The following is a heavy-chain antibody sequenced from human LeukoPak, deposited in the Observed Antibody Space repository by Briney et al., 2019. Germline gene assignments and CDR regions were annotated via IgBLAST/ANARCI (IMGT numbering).Heavy chain of an antibody. CDR3: ARCSYDILTGGDLVGFDP. CDR2: INPNGGGT. J-gene: IGHJ5*02. V-gene: IGHV1-2*02. D-gene: IGHD3-9*01. CDR1: GYTFTGYY. Sequence: ASVKVSCKASGYTFTGYYMHWVRQAPGQGLEWMGWINPNGGGTNYAQKFQGRVTMTRDTSISTAYMELSRLRSDDTAVYYCARCSYDILTGGDLVGFDPWGQGTLVTVSS.